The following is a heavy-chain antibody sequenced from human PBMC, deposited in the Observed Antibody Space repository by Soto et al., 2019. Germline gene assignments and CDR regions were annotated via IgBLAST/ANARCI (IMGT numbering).Heavy chain of an antibody. J-gene: IGHJ5*02. Sequence: ASVKVSCKASGFSFTGYYIHWLRQAPGQGLEWMGWINAHSGGTEYAQKFQGRVTLTRDTSIATAHLTLTSLTSDDTALYYCAKDLTRQLAYWLDPWGQGTQVTVSS. V-gene: IGHV1-2*02. CDR3: AKDLTRQLAYWLDP. CDR1: GFSFTGYY. D-gene: IGHD6-6*01. CDR2: INAHSGGT.